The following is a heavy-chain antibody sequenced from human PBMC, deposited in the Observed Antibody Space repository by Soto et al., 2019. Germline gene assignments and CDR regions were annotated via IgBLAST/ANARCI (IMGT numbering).Heavy chain of an antibody. D-gene: IGHD1-26*01. J-gene: IGHJ6*02. CDR2: ISYDGSNK. CDR1: VFTFSSYG. Sequence: GWSLRLSCAASVFTFSSYGMHWVRQAPGKGLEWVAVISYDGSNKYYADSVKGRFTISRDNSKNTLYLQMNGLRAEDTAVYYCAKDRSGSYAYYYYYGMDVWGQGTTVTVSS. CDR3: AKDRSGSYAYYYYYGMDV. V-gene: IGHV3-30*18.